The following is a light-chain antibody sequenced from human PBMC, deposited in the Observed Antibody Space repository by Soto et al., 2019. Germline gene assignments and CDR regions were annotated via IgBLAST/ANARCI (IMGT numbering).Light chain of an antibody. CDR3: QQYNDYSLT. Sequence: DIQMTHSPSTLSASVGDRVTITCRASQSISNWLAWYQQKPGRAPNLLISDASTLESGVPPRFSGSGSGTEFTLTISNLQPDDCATYYCQQYNDYSLTFGGGTKVDTK. CDR1: QSISNW. J-gene: IGKJ4*01. CDR2: DAS. V-gene: IGKV1-5*01.